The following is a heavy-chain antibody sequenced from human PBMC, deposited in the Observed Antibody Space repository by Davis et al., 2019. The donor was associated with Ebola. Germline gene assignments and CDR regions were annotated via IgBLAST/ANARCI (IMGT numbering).Heavy chain of an antibody. D-gene: IGHD6-13*01. V-gene: IGHV3-15*01. CDR2: IKSKTDGGTT. J-gene: IGHJ4*02. CDR3: TTVKQQLILSSTW. CDR1: GFTFSSYG. Sequence: GGSLRLSCAASGFTFSSYGMSWVRQAPGKGLEWVGRIKSKTDGGTTDYAAPVKGRFTISRDDSKNTLYLQMNSLKTEDTTVYYCTTVKQQLILSSTWWGQGTLVTVSS.